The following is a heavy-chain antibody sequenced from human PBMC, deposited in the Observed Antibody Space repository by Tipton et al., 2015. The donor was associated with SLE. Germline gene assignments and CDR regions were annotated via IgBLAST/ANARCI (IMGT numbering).Heavy chain of an antibody. CDR1: GGSFSSSYY. V-gene: IGHV4-61*02. CDR2: IYTSGST. D-gene: IGHD3-10*01. Sequence: TLSLTCAVYGGSFSSSYYWSWIRQPAGKGLEWIGRIYTSGSTNCNPSLKSRVTLSVDTSKSQFSLDLTSVTAADTAVYYCARRGLAYYYGSGRALDIWGQGTMVTVSS. CDR3: ARRGLAYYYGSGRALDI. J-gene: IGHJ3*02.